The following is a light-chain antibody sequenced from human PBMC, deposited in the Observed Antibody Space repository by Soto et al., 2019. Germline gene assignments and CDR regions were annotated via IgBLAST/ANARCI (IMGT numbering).Light chain of an antibody. Sequence: EIVLTHSPGTLSLSPGERATLSCRASQSVSTSYLAWYQHKPGQAPRLLIYNTFTRATGIPDRFSGSGSGTDFTLTISSQEPEDFAVYSCQQYGGSPFTFGPGTNVDIK. J-gene: IGKJ3*01. CDR1: QSVSTSY. CDR2: NTF. V-gene: IGKV3-20*01. CDR3: QQYGGSPFT.